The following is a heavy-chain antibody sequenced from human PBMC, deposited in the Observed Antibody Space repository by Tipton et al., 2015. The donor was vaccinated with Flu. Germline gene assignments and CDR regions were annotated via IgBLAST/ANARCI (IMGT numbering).Heavy chain of an antibody. CDR2: IYSGGSK. CDR3: ARSGYGAGSHAYYGLDV. V-gene: IGHV3-66*01. CDR1: GFTFSNAW. Sequence: QLVQSGGGLVKPGGSLRLSCAASGFTFSNAWMSWVRQAPGKGLEWVSVIYSGGSKYYVDSVKGRFTISRDNSKNSVDLQMSNLRTEDTAVYYCARSGYGAGSHAYYGLDVWGQGTTVAVS. D-gene: IGHD3-10*01. J-gene: IGHJ6*02.